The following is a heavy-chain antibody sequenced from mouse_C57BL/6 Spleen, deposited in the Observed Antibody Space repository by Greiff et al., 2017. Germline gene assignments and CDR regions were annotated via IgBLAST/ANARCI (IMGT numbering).Heavy chain of an antibody. J-gene: IGHJ2*01. CDR1: GYSITSDY. V-gene: IGHV3-8*01. Sequence: EVQLQESGPGLAKPSQTLSLTCSVTGYSITSDYWNCIRKFPGNKLEYMGYISNSGSTHYNPSLKSRISLTRDTSKNQYYLQLNSVTTEDTATYYCARSGRNYGSKDYFDYWGQGTTLTVSS. D-gene: IGHD1-1*01. CDR2: ISNSGST. CDR3: ARSGRNYGSKDYFDY.